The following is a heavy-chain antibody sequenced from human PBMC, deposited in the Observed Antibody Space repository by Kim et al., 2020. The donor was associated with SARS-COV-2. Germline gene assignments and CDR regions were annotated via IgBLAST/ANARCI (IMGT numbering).Heavy chain of an antibody. J-gene: IGHJ4*02. V-gene: IGHV4-34*01. Sequence: SETLSLTCAVYGGSFSGYYWSWIRQPPGKGLEWIGEINHSGSTNYNPSLKSRVTISVDTSKNQFSLKLSSVTAADTAVYYCARVKGYSSDYWGQGTLVTV. CDR1: GGSFSGYY. CDR3: ARVKGYSSDY. CDR2: INHSGST. D-gene: IGHD6-13*01.